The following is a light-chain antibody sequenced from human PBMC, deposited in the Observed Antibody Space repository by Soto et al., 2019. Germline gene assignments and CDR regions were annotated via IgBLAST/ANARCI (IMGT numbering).Light chain of an antibody. Sequence: QSVLTQPHSVSGSPGQSVTISCTGTNSDVGRYNSVSWYQQLPGKAPQLIISAVRQRPSGVPDRFSGSKSGNTASLTISGLQAEDEADYYCVSYIESTVTHWVFGGGTKVTVL. CDR1: NSDVGRYNS. CDR2: AVR. V-gene: IGLV2-11*01. CDR3: VSYIESTVTHWV. J-gene: IGLJ3*02.